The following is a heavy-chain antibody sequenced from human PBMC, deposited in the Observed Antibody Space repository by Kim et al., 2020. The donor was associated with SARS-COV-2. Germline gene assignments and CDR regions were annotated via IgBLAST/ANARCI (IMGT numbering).Heavy chain of an antibody. CDR2: IYYSGST. D-gene: IGHD1-7*01. CDR3: ARHMRFCVELLPGWFDP. CDR1: GGSISSSSYY. V-gene: IGHV4-39*01. J-gene: IGHJ5*02. Sequence: SETLSLTCTVSGGSISSSSYYWGWIRQPPGKGLEWIGSIYYSGSTYYNPSLKSRVTISVDTSKNQFSLKRSSVTAADTSVYYCARHMRFCVELLPGWFDPWGQGTLVTVSS.